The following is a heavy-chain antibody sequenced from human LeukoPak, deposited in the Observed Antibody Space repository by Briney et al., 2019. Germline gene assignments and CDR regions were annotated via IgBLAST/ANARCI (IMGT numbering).Heavy chain of an antibody. D-gene: IGHD2-2*01. CDR3: ARVQDYCSSTSCYPWFDP. CDR1: GGSISSSSYY. V-gene: IGHV4-39*01. Sequence: MASETLSLTCTVSGGSISSSSYYWGWIRQPPGKGLEWIGSIYYSGSTYYNPSLKSRVTISVDTSKNQFSLKLSSVTAADTAVYYCARVQDYCSSTSCYPWFDPWGQGTLVTVSS. CDR2: IYYSGST. J-gene: IGHJ5*02.